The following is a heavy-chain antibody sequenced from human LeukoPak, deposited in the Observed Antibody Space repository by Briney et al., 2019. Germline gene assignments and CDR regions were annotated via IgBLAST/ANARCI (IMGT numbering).Heavy chain of an antibody. CDR3: ARAFGEFTPPTPRGYYYGMDV. CDR1: GFTFSSYA. V-gene: IGHV3-30-3*01. CDR2: ISYDGSNK. Sequence: GGSLRLSCAASGFTFSSYAMHWARQAPGKGLEWVADISYDGSNKYYADSVKGRFTISRDNSKNTLYLQMNSLRAEDTAVYYCARAFGEFTPPTPRGYYYGMDVWGQGTTVTVSS. D-gene: IGHD3-10*01. J-gene: IGHJ6*02.